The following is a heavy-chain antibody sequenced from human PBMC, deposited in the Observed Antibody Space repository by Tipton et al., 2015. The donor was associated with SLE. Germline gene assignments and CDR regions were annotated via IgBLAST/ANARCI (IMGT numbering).Heavy chain of an antibody. CDR2: IRSSSSTI. V-gene: IGHV3-48*03. D-gene: IGHD2-2*03. CDR3: AGSLDSIDAPDAFGI. CDR1: GFTLTGYE. Sequence: GSLRLSCAASGFTLTGYEMNWVRQAPGKGLEWVSYIRSSSSTIYYANSVKGRFTISRDNAKNSLYLQMNSLRVEDTAVYYCAGSLDSIDAPDAFGIWGQGTMVIVSS. J-gene: IGHJ3*02.